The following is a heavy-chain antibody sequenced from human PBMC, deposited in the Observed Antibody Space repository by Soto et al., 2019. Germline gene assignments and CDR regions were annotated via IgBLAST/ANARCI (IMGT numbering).Heavy chain of an antibody. CDR1: GGTFSSYA. V-gene: IGHV1-69*01. Sequence: QVQLVQSGAEVKKPGSSVKVSCKASGGTFSSYAISWVRQAPGQGLEWMGGIIPIFGTANYAQKFQGRVTITADESTSTAYMELSSLRSEDTAVYYCASLDGGRIAQDYYYYGMDVWGQGTTVTVSS. CDR3: ASLDGGRIAQDYYYYGMDV. J-gene: IGHJ6*02. D-gene: IGHD6-6*01. CDR2: IIPIFGTA.